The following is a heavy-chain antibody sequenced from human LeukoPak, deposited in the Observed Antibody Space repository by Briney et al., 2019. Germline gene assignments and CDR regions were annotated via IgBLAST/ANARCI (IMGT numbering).Heavy chain of an antibody. V-gene: IGHV3-72*01. CDR3: AREGRYYDSSGYLTTIMDY. D-gene: IGHD3-22*01. CDR2: TRNKANSYTT. CDR1: GFTFSDNY. Sequence: PGGSLRLSCAASGFTFSDNYMDWVRQAPGKGLEWVGRTRNKANSYTTEYAASVKGRFTISRDDSKNSLYLQMNSLKTEDTAVYYCAREGRYYDSSGYLTTIMDYWGQGTLVTVSS. J-gene: IGHJ4*02.